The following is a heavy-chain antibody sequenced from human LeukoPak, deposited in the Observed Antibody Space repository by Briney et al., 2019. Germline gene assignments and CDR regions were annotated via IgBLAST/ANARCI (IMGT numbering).Heavy chain of an antibody. CDR1: GGSISSGGYY. CDR3: ARDTSRWYNWFDP. J-gene: IGHJ5*02. Sequence: SETLSLTCTVSGGSISSGGYYWSWIRQHPGKGLEWIGYIYYSGSTYYNPSLKSRVTISVGTSKNQFSLKLSSVTAADTAVYYCARDTSRWYNWFDPWGQGTLVTVSS. CDR2: IYYSGST. V-gene: IGHV4-31*03. D-gene: IGHD6-13*01.